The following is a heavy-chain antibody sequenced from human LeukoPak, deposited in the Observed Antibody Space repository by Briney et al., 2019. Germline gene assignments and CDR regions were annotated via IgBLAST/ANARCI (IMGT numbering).Heavy chain of an antibody. V-gene: IGHV4-59*01. D-gene: IGHD3-22*01. CDR2: IYYNGST. CDR1: GGSISSYY. J-gene: IGHJ4*02. Sequence: SETLSLTCTVSGGSISSYYWSWIRQPPGKGLEWIGYIYYNGSTNYNPSLKSRVTISVDTSKNQFSLKLSSVTAADTAVYYCARITMIVGVFDYWGQGTLVTVSS. CDR3: ARITMIVGVFDY.